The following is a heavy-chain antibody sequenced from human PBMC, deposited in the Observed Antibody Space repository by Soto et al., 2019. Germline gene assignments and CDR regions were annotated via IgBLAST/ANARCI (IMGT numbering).Heavy chain of an antibody. J-gene: IGHJ5*02. D-gene: IGHD4-4*01. V-gene: IGHV3-20*04. CDR3: ARDSTTVTTGWFDP. CDR1: GFTFDDYG. Sequence: EVQLVESGGGVVRPGGSLRLSCAASGFTFDDYGMSWVRQAPGKGLEWVSGINWNGGSTGYADSVKGRFTISRDNAKNSLYLKVDGLGAEDTAWYYCARDSTTVTTGWFDPWGQGTLVTVSA. CDR2: INWNGGST.